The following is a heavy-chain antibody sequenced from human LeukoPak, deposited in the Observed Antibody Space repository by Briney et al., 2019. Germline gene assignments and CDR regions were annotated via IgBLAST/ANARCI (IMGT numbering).Heavy chain of an antibody. J-gene: IGHJ3*02. Sequence: SETLSLTCAVYGGSFGGYYWSWIRQPPGKGLEWIGEINHSGSTNYNPSLKSRVTISVDTSKSQFSLKLSSVTAADTAVYYCAREPNWNGRAFDIWGQGTMVTVSS. CDR3: AREPNWNGRAFDI. D-gene: IGHD1-1*01. CDR2: INHSGST. V-gene: IGHV4-34*01. CDR1: GGSFGGYY.